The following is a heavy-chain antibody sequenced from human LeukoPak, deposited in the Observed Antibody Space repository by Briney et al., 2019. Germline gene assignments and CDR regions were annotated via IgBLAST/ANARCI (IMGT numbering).Heavy chain of an antibody. V-gene: IGHV3-20*04. CDR2: INWNGGST. D-gene: IGHD3-22*01. CDR1: GFTFDDYG. CDR3: ARGSGIYYDSSLGY. J-gene: IGHJ4*02. Sequence: PGGSLRLSCAASGFTFDDYGMSWVRQAPGKGLEWVSGINWNGGSTGYADSVKGRFTISIDNAKNSLYLQMNSLRAEDTALFYCARGSGIYYDSSLGYWGQGTLVTVSS.